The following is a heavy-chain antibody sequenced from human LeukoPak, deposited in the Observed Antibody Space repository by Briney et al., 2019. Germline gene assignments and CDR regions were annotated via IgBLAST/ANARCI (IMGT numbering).Heavy chain of an antibody. V-gene: IGHV3-48*03. CDR2: ISSSGSTI. Sequence: GGSLRLSCAASGFTFSSYEMNWVRQAPGKGLEWVSYISSSGSTIYYADSVKGRFTISRDNAKNSLYLQMNSLRAEDTAVYYCTRDRYFDWLFDYWGQGTLVTVSS. CDR1: GFTFSSYE. D-gene: IGHD3-9*01. J-gene: IGHJ4*02. CDR3: TRDRYFDWLFDY.